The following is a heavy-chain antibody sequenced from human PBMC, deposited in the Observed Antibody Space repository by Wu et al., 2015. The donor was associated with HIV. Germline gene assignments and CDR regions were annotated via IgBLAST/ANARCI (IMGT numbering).Heavy chain of an antibody. Sequence: QVQLVQSGAEVKKPGSSVRVSCKASGGTFSSYAINWVRQAPGQGLEWMGRIVPLFDAPNYSQKFHDRLTITADRSTTTAYMELSNLKSEDTAVYYCARSTQYYDVSGYWLDWGQGTLVSVSS. D-gene: IGHD3-22*01. CDR2: IVPLFDAP. J-gene: IGHJ4*02. CDR3: ARSTQYYDVSGYWLD. CDR1: GGTFSSYA. V-gene: IGHV1-69*13.